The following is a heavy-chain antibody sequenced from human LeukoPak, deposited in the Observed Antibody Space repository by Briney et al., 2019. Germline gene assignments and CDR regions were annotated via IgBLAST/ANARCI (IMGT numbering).Heavy chain of an antibody. Sequence: SGGSLRLSCAASGFTFSSYAMHWVRQAPGKGLEWVAVISYDGSNKYYADSVKGRFTISRDNSKNTLYLQMNSLRAEDTAVYYCARDIRYSSSWSDAFDIWGQGTMVTVSS. D-gene: IGHD6-13*01. CDR3: ARDIRYSSSWSDAFDI. J-gene: IGHJ3*02. CDR1: GFTFSSYA. CDR2: ISYDGSNK. V-gene: IGHV3-30-3*01.